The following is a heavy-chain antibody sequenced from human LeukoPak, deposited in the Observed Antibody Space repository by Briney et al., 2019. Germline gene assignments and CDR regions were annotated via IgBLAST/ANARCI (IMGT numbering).Heavy chain of an antibody. CDR2: INHSGST. CDR3: ARGLRGYCSGGSCYGYYYYYGMDV. Sequence: SETLSLTCAVYGGSFSGYYWSWIRQPPGKGLEWIEEINHSGSTNYNPSLKSRVTISVDTSKNQFSLKLSSVTAADTAVYYCARGLRGYCSGGSCYGYYYYYGMDVWGQGTTVTVSS. D-gene: IGHD2-15*01. J-gene: IGHJ6*02. V-gene: IGHV4-34*01. CDR1: GGSFSGYY.